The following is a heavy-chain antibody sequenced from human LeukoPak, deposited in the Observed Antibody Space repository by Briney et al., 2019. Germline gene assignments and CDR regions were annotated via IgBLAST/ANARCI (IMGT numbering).Heavy chain of an antibody. CDR3: ERQYCSGGSCYWFDP. J-gene: IGHJ5*02. CDR2: IIPILGIA. CDR1: GGTFSSYA. Sequence: SVKVSCKASGGTFSSYAISWVRQAPGQGLEWMGRIIPILGIANYAQKFQGRVTITADKSTSTAYMELSSLRSEDTAVYYCERQYCSGGSCYWFDPWGQGTLVTVSS. D-gene: IGHD2-15*01. V-gene: IGHV1-69*04.